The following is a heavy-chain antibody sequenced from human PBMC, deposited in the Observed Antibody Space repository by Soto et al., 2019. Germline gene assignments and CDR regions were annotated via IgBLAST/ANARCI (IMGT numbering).Heavy chain of an antibody. D-gene: IGHD3-10*01. CDR3: ARVKASGVNFDY. CDR1: GGSISSNNW. Sequence: SETLSRTCAVSGGSISSNNWWSWVRQPPGKGLEWIGEIYHSGSTNYNPSLKSRVTISVDKSKNQFSLKLSSVTAADTAVYYCARVKASGVNFDYWGQGTLVTVSS. V-gene: IGHV4-4*02. J-gene: IGHJ4*02. CDR2: IYHSGST.